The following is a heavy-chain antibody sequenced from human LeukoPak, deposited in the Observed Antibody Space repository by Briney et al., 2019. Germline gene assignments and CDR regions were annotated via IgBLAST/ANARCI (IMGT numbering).Heavy chain of an antibody. CDR3: AKTKVPNYYGSGSYVDF. Sequence: GSLRLSCAASGFTLSSYWMSWVRQAPGRGLEWVSVISATGGTTYYADSVKGRFTISRDNSKNTLYLQVNSLRAEDTAVYSCAKTKVPNYYGSGSYVDFWGQGTLVTVSS. CDR1: GFTLSSYW. CDR2: ISATGGTT. J-gene: IGHJ4*02. V-gene: IGHV3-23*01. D-gene: IGHD3-10*01.